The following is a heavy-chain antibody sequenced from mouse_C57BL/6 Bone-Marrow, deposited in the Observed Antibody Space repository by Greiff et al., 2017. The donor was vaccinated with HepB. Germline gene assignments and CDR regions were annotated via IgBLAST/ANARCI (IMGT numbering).Heavy chain of an antibody. CDR1: GFTFSSYA. CDR3: ARERFPFDY. J-gene: IGHJ2*01. Sequence: EVMLVESGGGLVKPGGSLKLSCAASGFTFSSYAMSWVRQTPEKRLEWVATISDGGSYTYYPDNVKGRFTISRDNAKNNLYLQMSHLKSEDTAMYYCARERFPFDYWGQGTTLTVSS. V-gene: IGHV5-4*01. CDR2: ISDGGSYT.